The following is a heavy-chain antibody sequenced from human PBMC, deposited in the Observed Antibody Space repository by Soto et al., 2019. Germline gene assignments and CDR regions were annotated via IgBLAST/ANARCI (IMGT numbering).Heavy chain of an antibody. CDR2: IIPIFGTA. J-gene: IGHJ5*02. D-gene: IGHD6-13*01. Sequence: SVKVSCKASGGTFSSYAISWVRQAPGQGLEWMGGIIPIFGTANYAQKFQGRVTITADESTSTAYMELSSLRSEDTAVYYCASTLTSSRAAGTSWFDPRGQGTLVTVSS. CDR3: ASTLTSSRAAGTSWFDP. V-gene: IGHV1-69*13. CDR1: GGTFSSYA.